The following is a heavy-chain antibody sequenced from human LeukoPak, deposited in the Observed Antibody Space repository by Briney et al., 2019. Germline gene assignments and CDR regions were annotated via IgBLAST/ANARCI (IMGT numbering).Heavy chain of an antibody. V-gene: IGHV3-74*01. Sequence: GGSLRLSCAASGFTFSGYWMHWVRQVPGKGLVWVSRINTDGSSTSYADSVKGQFTISRNNAKNTLYLQMNSLRAEDTAVYYCAAPGGNGWYYFDYWGQGTLVTVSS. CDR2: INTDGSST. D-gene: IGHD6-19*01. CDR1: GFTFSGYW. CDR3: AAPGGNGWYYFDY. J-gene: IGHJ4*02.